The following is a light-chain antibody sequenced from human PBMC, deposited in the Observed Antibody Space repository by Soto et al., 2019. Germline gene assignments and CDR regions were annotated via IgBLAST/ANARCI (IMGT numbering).Light chain of an antibody. CDR3: QHYGSSRWT. CDR2: GAS. V-gene: IGKV3-20*01. CDR1: QSVSSSY. J-gene: IGKJ1*01. Sequence: EIVLTQSPDTLSLSPGERATLSCRASQSVSSSYLAWYQQKPGQAPRLLIYGASRRATGIPDRFSGSGSGTDFTLTISRLEPEDFAVYYCQHYGSSRWTCGQGTKVEIK.